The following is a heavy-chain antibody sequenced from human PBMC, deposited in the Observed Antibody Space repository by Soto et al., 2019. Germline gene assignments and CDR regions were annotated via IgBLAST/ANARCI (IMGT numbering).Heavy chain of an antibody. J-gene: IGHJ5*01. CDR1: GFSFSSYA. CDR3: AKDRHGKNNWFES. V-gene: IGHV3-23*01. D-gene: IGHD2-15*01. CDR2: ISGSGDNT. Sequence: EVQLLESGGNLVRPGGSLRLSCAASGFSFSSYAMIWVRQGQGKGLEWVSSISGSGDNTQYADSVKGRFIILRDNSKNTVHLLMNSLKVDDSAVYYCAKDRHGKNNWFESWGQGTLVTVSS.